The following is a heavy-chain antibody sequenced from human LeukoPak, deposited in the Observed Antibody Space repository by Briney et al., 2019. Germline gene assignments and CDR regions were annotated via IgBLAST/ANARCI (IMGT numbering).Heavy chain of an antibody. CDR3: ARTKGGGNSVDY. J-gene: IGHJ4*02. CDR1: GGSISSGGYT. Sequence: SETLSLTCAVSGGSISSGGYTWSWLRQPPGKGLEWIGYIYHTGRTYYNPSLKSRVTISVDTSRNQFSLKVSSVTAADTAVYYCARTKGGGNSVDYWGQGTLVTVSS. V-gene: IGHV4-30-2*01. D-gene: IGHD4-23*01. CDR2: IYHTGRT.